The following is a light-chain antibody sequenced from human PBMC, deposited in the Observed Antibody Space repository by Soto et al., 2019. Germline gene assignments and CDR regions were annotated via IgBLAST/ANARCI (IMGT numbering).Light chain of an antibody. V-gene: IGLV2-11*01. J-gene: IGLJ1*01. Sequence: QSALTQPRSVSGSPGQSVTISCTGTSSDVGGYNYVSWYQLHPGKAPKLIIYDVSKRPSGVPDRFPGSKSGNTASLTISGLQAEDEAGYYCCSYAGIYPYVFGTGTKVTVL. CDR3: CSYAGIYPYV. CDR2: DVS. CDR1: SSDVGGYNY.